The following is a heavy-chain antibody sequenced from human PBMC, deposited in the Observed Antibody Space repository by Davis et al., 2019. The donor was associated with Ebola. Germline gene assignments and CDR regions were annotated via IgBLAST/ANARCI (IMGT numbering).Heavy chain of an antibody. Sequence: ETLSLTCTVSGGSISSYYWSWIRQPPGKGLEWVSAISGSGGSTYYADSVKGRFTISRDNSKKTLYLQMNSLRLEDTAVYFCAKDDKFASVGPRGVDHWGQGTQVIVSS. V-gene: IGHV3-23*01. D-gene: IGHD3-10*01. J-gene: IGHJ4*02. CDR3: AKDDKFASVGPRGVDH. CDR2: ISGSGGST. CDR1: GGSISSYY.